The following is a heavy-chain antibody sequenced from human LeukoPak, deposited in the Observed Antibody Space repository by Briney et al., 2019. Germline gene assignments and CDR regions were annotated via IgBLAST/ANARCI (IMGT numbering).Heavy chain of an antibody. CDR2: IIPIFGTA. D-gene: IGHD3-10*01. Sequence: ASVKVSCKASGGTFSSYAISWVRQAPGQGLEWMGGIIPIFGTANYAQTFQGRVTITADESTSTAYMELSSLRSEDTAVYYCARGLTYYYGSGSSSFDYWGQGTLVTVSS. J-gene: IGHJ4*02. V-gene: IGHV1-69*13. CDR1: GGTFSSYA. CDR3: ARGLTYYYGSGSSSFDY.